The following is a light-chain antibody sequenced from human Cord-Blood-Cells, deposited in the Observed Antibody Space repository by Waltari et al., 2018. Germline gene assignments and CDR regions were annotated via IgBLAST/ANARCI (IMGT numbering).Light chain of an antibody. V-gene: IGLV2-11*01. J-gene: IGLJ2*01. CDR2: DVS. Sequence: QSALTQPRSVSGSPGQSVTISCTGTSSDVGGYNYVSWYQQHPGKAPKLLIYDVSKRPSGVPDCYSGSKSGNTASLAISGLQAEDGADYYGCSYAGSYTSVVFGGGTKLTVL. CDR1: SSDVGGYNY. CDR3: CSYAGSYTSVV.